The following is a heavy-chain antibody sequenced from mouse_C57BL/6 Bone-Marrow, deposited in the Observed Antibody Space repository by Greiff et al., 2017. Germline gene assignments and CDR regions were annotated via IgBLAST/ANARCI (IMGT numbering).Heavy chain of an antibody. J-gene: IGHJ4*01. V-gene: IGHV5-15*01. Sequence: EVKLMESGGGLVQPGGSLELSCAASGFTFSDYGMAWVRQAPRKGPAWVAFISNLAYSIYYADTVTGRFTISRENAKNTLYLEMSSLRSEDTAMYYCVRNPYYYAMDDWGQGTSVTVSS. CDR1: GFTFSDYG. CDR3: VRNPYYYAMDD. CDR2: ISNLAYSI.